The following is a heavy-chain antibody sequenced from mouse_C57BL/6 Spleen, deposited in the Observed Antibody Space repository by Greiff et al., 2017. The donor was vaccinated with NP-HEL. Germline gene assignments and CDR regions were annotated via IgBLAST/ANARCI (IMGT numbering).Heavy chain of an antibody. J-gene: IGHJ3*01. D-gene: IGHD3-3*01. Sequence: VQLQQPGAELVMPGASAKLSCKASGYTFTSYWMHWVKQRPGQGLEWIGEIDPSDSYTNYNQKFKGKSTLTVDKSSSTAYMQLSSLTSEDSAVYYCARRGLAWFAYWGQGTLVTVSA. CDR2: IDPSDSYT. CDR1: GYTFTSYW. CDR3: ARRGLAWFAY. V-gene: IGHV1-69*01.